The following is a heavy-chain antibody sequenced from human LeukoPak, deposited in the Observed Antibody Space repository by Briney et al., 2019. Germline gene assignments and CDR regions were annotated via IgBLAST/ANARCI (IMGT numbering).Heavy chain of an antibody. D-gene: IGHD6-19*01. CDR3: ARDRPGGGGWYEDFDY. J-gene: IGHJ4*02. V-gene: IGHV4-4*07. CDR1: GGSISSYY. CDR2: IYTSGST. Sequence: PSETLSLTCTVSGGSISSYYWSWIRQPAGKGLEWIGRIYTSGSTNYNPSLKSRVTMSVDTSKNQFSLKLSSVTAADTAVYYCARDRPGGGGWYEDFDYWAREPWSPSPQ.